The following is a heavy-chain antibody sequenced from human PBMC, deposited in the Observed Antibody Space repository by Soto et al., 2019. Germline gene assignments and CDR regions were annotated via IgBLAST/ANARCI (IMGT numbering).Heavy chain of an antibody. V-gene: IGHV3-48*01. Sequence: EVQLVESGGGLVQPGVSLRLPCSASGFTCSSYSMHWVRQAPGRGLEWVSYISSSSSTIYYADSVKGRFTIPRDNAKNSLYLQMNSLRAEDTAVYYCARDQTVHDYWGQGTLVTVSS. CDR2: ISSSSSTI. CDR1: GFTCSSYS. J-gene: IGHJ4*02. D-gene: IGHD4-4*01. CDR3: ARDQTVHDY.